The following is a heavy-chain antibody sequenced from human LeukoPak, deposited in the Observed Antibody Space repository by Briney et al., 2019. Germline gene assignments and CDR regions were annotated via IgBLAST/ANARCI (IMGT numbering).Heavy chain of an antibody. CDR1: GFTFNTYW. CDR3: IRVMRSGWTDGFDI. J-gene: IGHJ3*02. CDR2: INSDGSST. Sequence: VGSLRLSCAASGFTFNTYWMHWVRQAPGKGLVWVSRINSDGSSTTYADSVKGRFTISRDNAKNTLYLQMNSLRAEDTAVYYCIRVMRSGWTDGFDIWGQGTMVTVSS. V-gene: IGHV3-74*01. D-gene: IGHD6-19*01.